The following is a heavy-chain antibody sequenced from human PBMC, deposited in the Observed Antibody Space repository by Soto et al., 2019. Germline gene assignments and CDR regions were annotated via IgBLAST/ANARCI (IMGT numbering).Heavy chain of an antibody. J-gene: IGHJ6*02. V-gene: IGHV3-11*01. CDR3: ARYSGSYYGMDV. CDR2: ISSSGSTI. D-gene: IGHD3-10*01. CDR1: GFTFGDYY. Sequence: GGSLSFSCAASGFTFGDYYLSWIRQAPGKGLEWVSYISSSGSTIYYADSVKGRFTISRDNAKNSLYLQMNSLRAEDTAVYYCARYSGSYYGMDVWGQGTTVTVSS.